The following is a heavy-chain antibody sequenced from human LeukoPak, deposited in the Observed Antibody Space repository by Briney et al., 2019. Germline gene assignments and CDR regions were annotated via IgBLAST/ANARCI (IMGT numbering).Heavy chain of an antibody. CDR2: ISGSGGST. CDR3: ASVYYYDSSGYSSLDY. Sequence: GGSLRLSCAASGFTFSSYAMSWVRQAPGKALEWWSAISGSGGSTYYADSVKGRFTISRDNSKNTLYLQMKSLRAEDTAVYYCASVYYYDSSGYSSLDYWGQGTLVTVSS. D-gene: IGHD3-22*01. CDR1: GFTFSSYA. J-gene: IGHJ4*02. V-gene: IGHV3-23*01.